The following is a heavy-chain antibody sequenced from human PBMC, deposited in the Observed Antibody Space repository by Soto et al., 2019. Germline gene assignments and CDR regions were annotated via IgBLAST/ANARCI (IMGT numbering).Heavy chain of an antibody. CDR3: ASHRGIMITFGGAPPRTIFDI. CDR1: GGSISSSSYY. V-gene: IGHV4-39*01. Sequence: QLQLQESGPGLVKPSETLSLTCTVSGGSISSSSYYWGWIRQPPGKGLEWIGSIYYSGSTYYNPSLKSRVTISVDTSKNQFSLKLSSVTAADTAVYYCASHRGIMITFGGAPPRTIFDIWGQGTMVTVSS. J-gene: IGHJ3*02. CDR2: IYYSGST. D-gene: IGHD3-16*01.